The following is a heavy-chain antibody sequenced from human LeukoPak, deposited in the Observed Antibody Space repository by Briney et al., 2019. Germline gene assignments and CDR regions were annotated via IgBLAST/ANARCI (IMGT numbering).Heavy chain of an antibody. J-gene: IGHJ4*02. V-gene: IGHV7-4-1*02. CDR1: GYSFTNYA. D-gene: IGHD2/OR15-2a*01. CDR3: ASGPTGQID. CDR2: INTKTRIP. Sequence: ASVTVSCKAFGYSFTNYAMNWVRQAPGQGLEWVGWINTKTRIPTYGQGFTGRFVFSLDTSVSTAYLQINSLKTEDTAVYYCASGPTGQIDWGQGTLVTVSS.